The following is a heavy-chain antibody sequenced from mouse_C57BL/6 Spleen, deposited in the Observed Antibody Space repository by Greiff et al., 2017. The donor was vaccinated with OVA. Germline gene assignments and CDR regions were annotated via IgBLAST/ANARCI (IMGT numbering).Heavy chain of an antibody. D-gene: IGHD1-1*02. CDR1: GYTFTDYY. CDR3: ARSGDSYAMDY. J-gene: IGHJ4*01. V-gene: IGHV1-76*01. CDR2: IYPGSGNT. Sequence: QVQLQQSGAELVRPGASVKLSCKASGYTFTDYYINWVKQRPGQGLEWIARIYPGSGNTYYNEKFKGKATLTAEKSSSTAYMQLSSLTSEDSAVYFCARSGDSYAMDYWGQGTSVTVSS.